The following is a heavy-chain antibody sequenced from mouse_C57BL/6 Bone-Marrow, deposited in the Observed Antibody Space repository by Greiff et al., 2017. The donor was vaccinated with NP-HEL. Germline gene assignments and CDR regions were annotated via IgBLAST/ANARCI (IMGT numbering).Heavy chain of an antibody. J-gene: IGHJ2*01. Sequence: QVQLQQPGAELVKPGASVKLSCKASGYTFTSYWMQWVKQRPGQGLEWIGEIDPSDSYTNYNQKFKGKATLTVDTSSSTAYMQLSSLTSEDSAVYYCAREGHYDVDYYGDVWGQGTTLTVSA. V-gene: IGHV1-50*01. CDR1: GYTFTSYW. D-gene: IGHD2-4*01. CDR3: AREGHYDVDYYGDV. CDR2: IDPSDSYT.